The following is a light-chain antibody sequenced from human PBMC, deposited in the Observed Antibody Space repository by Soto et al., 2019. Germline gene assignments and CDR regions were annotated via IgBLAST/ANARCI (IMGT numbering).Light chain of an antibody. CDR1: QNVSTS. V-gene: IGKV3-11*01. J-gene: IGKJ4*01. CDR2: DVS. CDR3: QERVTWPRGLT. Sequence: EVVLTQVPAALASSPGEIGTLSCSASQNVSTSVAWYQQKRGQAPRLLIFDVSKRATGIPPRFSGSGSGTDYTLTISSLEPEEFVLYYCQERVTWPRGLTFGGGTKVEIK.